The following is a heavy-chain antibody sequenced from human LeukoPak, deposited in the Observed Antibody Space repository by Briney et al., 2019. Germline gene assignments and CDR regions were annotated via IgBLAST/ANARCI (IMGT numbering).Heavy chain of an antibody. V-gene: IGHV5-10-1*01. CDR2: IDPSDSYT. J-gene: IGHJ6*04. D-gene: IGHD4-17*01. Sequence: GESLKISCKGSGYSFTSYWISWVRQMPGKGLEWMGRIDPSDSYTNYSPSFQGHVTISADKSISTAYLQWSSLKASDTAMYYCARHSSATTFSCGMDVWGKGTTVTVSS. CDR1: GYSFTSYW. CDR3: ARHSSATTFSCGMDV.